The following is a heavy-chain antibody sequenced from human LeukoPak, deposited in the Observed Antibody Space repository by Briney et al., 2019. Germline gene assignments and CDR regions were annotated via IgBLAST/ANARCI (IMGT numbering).Heavy chain of an antibody. J-gene: IGHJ3*02. CDR3: ARDRRWLNAFDI. CDR2: VKSDGSIT. V-gene: IGHV3-74*01. D-gene: IGHD5-24*01. Sequence: GGSLRLSCAASGFTFSSYWMHWVRQAPGKGLVWVSRVKSDGSITNYADSVKGRFTISRANAKNTLYLQMNSLRAEDTAVYYCARDRRWLNAFDIWGQGTMVTVSS. CDR1: GFTFSSYW.